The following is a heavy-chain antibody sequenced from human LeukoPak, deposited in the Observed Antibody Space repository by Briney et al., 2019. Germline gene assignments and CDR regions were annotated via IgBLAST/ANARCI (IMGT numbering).Heavy chain of an antibody. J-gene: IGHJ6*02. CDR1: GFTFSSYS. CDR2: ISSSSSYI. V-gene: IGHV3-21*01. Sequence: GGSLRLSCAASGFTFSSYSMNWVRQAPGKGLEWVSSISSSSSYIYYADSVKGRFTVSRDNAKNSLYLQMNSLRAEDTAVYYCARVLRYFDLYYYYALDVWGQGTTVTVSS. D-gene: IGHD3-9*01. CDR3: ARVLRYFDLYYYYALDV.